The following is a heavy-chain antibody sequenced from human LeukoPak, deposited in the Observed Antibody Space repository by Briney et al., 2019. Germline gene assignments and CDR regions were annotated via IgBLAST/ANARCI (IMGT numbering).Heavy chain of an antibody. V-gene: IGHV1-2*02. J-gene: IGHJ4*02. D-gene: IGHD3-3*01. CDR3: ARGPAEVLRFLGGLDY. Sequence: GASVKVSCKASGYTFTGYYMHWVRQAPGQGLEWMGWINPNSGGTNYAQKFQGRVTMTRDTSISTAYMELSGLRSDDTAVYYCARGPAEVLRFLGGLDYWGQGTLVTVSS. CDR2: INPNSGGT. CDR1: GYTFTGYY.